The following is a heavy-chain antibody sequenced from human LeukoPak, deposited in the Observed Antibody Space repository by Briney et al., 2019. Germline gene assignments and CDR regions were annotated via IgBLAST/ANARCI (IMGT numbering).Heavy chain of an antibody. Sequence: GRSLRLSCAASGFTFDDYAMHWVRQAPGKGLEWVSGISWNSGSMGYADSVKGRFTISRDNAKNSLYLQMNSLRAEDTALYYCARELSGYSYGYVDYWGQGTLVTVSS. CDR3: ARELSGYSYGYVDY. CDR1: GFTFDDYA. J-gene: IGHJ4*02. D-gene: IGHD5-18*01. CDR2: ISWNSGSM. V-gene: IGHV3-9*01.